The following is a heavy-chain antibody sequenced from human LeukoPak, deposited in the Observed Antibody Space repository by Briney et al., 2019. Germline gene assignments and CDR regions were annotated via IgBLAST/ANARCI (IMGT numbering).Heavy chain of an antibody. CDR2: LYFGGST. D-gene: IGHD5-18*01. V-gene: IGHV4-39*01. Sequence: PSETLSFTCTVSGVSISSSSYFWGWIRQPPGKGLEWIGTLYFGGSTYYNPSLKSRVTISVDTSKNQFSLKLSSVTAADTAVYFCARRYYYIDYWGQGNLVTVSS. CDR1: GVSISSSSYF. CDR3: ARRYYYIDY. J-gene: IGHJ4*02.